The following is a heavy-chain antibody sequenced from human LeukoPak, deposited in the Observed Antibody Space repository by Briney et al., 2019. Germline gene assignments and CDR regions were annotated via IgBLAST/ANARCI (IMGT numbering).Heavy chain of an antibody. Sequence: SETLSLTCTVSGGSISSYYWSWIRRPPGKGLEWIGYIYYTGTTKYNPSLKSRVTISVDTSKNQFSLKLSSVTAADTAVYHCASYDTNGHFDYWGQGILVTVSS. D-gene: IGHD2-8*01. J-gene: IGHJ4*02. CDR2: IYYTGTT. V-gene: IGHV4-59*01. CDR3: ASYDTNGHFDY. CDR1: GGSISSYY.